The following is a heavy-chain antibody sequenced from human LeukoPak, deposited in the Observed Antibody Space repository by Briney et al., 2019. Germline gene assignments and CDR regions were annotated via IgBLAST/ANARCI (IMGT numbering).Heavy chain of an antibody. J-gene: IGHJ5*02. CDR2: INPNSGVT. D-gene: IGHD2-15*01. CDR1: GYTFTGYY. CDR3: ARSSMVDAASPGT. V-gene: IGHV1-2*06. Sequence: ASVKVSCKASGYTFTGYYIHWVRQAPGQGLEWKGRINPNSGVTNYAQKFQGRVTMTRDTSISTAYMDLSSLTYDDTAFYYCARSSMVDAASPGTWGQGTLVTVSP.